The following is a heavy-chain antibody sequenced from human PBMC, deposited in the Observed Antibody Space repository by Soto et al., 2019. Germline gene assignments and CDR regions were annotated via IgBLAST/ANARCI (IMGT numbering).Heavy chain of an antibody. CDR2: IYSGGST. D-gene: IGHD1-26*01. CDR1: GFTVSSNY. Sequence: PGGSLRLSCAASGFTVSSNYMSWVRQAPGKGLEWVSVIYSGGSTYYADSVKGRFTISRHNSKNTLYLQMNSLRAEDTAVYYCATFIVGATTEGYAFDIWGQGTMVTVSS. J-gene: IGHJ3*02. V-gene: IGHV3-53*04. CDR3: ATFIVGATTEGYAFDI.